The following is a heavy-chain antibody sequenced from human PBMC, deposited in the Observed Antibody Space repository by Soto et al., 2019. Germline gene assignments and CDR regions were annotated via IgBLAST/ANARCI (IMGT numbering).Heavy chain of an antibody. J-gene: IGHJ5*02. Sequence: QVKLVESGGGVVQPGRSLRLSCAASGFTFSVYAMHWVRQAPGKGLEWVAVISYDESNKYYADSVKGLFTISRDNSKNPLSLQLNSRKAEDTAVYYCAKGEDYGDYPWCQGTLVTVSS. CDR2: ISYDESNK. CDR3: AKGEDYGDYP. D-gene: IGHD4-17*01. V-gene: IGHV3-30*18. CDR1: GFTFSVYA.